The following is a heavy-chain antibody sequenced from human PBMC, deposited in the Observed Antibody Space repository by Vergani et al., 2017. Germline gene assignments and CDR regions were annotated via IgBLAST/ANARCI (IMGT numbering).Heavy chain of an antibody. CDR1: GFPLSNARMG. Sequence: QVTLKESGPVLVKPTETLTLTCTVPGFPLSNARMGVSWIRQPPGKALEWLAHIFSNDEKSYSTSLKSRLTISKDTSKSQVVLTMTNMDPVDTATYYCARTRSSSWYKYYYMDVWGKGTTVTVSS. D-gene: IGHD6-13*01. J-gene: IGHJ6*03. CDR2: IFSNDEK. V-gene: IGHV2-26*01. CDR3: ARTRSSSWYKYYYMDV.